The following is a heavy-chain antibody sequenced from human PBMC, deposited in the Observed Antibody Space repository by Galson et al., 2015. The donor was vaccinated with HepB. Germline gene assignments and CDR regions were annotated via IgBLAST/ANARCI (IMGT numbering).Heavy chain of an antibody. Sequence: SLRLSCAASGFTFSSYAMSWVRQAPGKGLEWVSAIGGSGVSTYYADSVKGRFTISRDNSKDTLYLQMNSLRAEDTAVYYCAKDNNRGGYYTNAFDIWGQGTMVTVSS. CDR2: IGGSGVST. D-gene: IGHD1-26*01. J-gene: IGHJ3*02. CDR3: AKDNNRGGYYTNAFDI. V-gene: IGHV3-23*01. CDR1: GFTFSSYA.